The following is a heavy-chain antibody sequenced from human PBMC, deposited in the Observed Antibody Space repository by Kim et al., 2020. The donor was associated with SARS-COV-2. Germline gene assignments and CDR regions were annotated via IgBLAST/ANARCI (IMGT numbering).Heavy chain of an antibody. J-gene: IGHJ4*02. CDR3: ARAPYGDYGDY. D-gene: IGHD4-17*01. Sequence: IYYAASVKGRFTITRDNAKNSLYLQMNSLRAEDTAVYYCARAPYGDYGDYWGQGTLVTVSS. V-gene: IGHV3-11*04. CDR2: I.